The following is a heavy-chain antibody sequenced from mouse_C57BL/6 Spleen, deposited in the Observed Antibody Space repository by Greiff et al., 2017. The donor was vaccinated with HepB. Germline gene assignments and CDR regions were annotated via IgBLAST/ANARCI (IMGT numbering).Heavy chain of an antibody. D-gene: IGHD2-5*01. CDR1: GFSFNTYA. Sequence: GGGLVQPKGSLKLSCAASGFSFNTYAMNWVRQAPGKGLEWVARIRSKSNNYATYYADSVKDRFTISRDDSESMLYLQMNNLKTEDTAMYYCVKGGKDYSNPYYFDYWGQGTTLTVSS. J-gene: IGHJ2*01. V-gene: IGHV10-1*01. CDR2: IRSKSNNYAT. CDR3: VKGGKDYSNPYYFDY.